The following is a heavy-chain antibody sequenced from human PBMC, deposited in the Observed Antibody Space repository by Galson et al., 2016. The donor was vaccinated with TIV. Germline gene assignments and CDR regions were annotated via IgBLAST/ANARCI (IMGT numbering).Heavy chain of an antibody. CDR1: GYRFSSCW. D-gene: IGHD3-22*01. Sequence: QSGAEVKKPGESLKISCKGSGYRFSSCWIGWVRQRPGKGLEWLGIIFPDDSDTRYSPSLEGQVTFSADKSIRTAYLQWSSLKASDTAIYYCARHFRYSDSSGYHYFDSWGQGTMVTVSS. J-gene: IGHJ4*02. V-gene: IGHV5-51*01. CDR3: ARHFRYSDSSGYHYFDS. CDR2: IFPDDSDT.